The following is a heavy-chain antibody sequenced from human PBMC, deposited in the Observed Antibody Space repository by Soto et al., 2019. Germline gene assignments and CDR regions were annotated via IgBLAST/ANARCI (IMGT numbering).Heavy chain of an antibody. D-gene: IGHD2-21*02. J-gene: IGHJ5*02. Sequence: ASETLSLTCTVSGGSISSGDYYWSWIRQPPGKGLEWIGYIYYSGSTYYNPSLKSRVTISVDTSRNQFSLKLSSVTAADTAVYYCARDGDNGGNSWFDPWGQGTLVTVSS. CDR1: GGSISSGDYY. V-gene: IGHV4-30-4*01. CDR2: IYYSGST. CDR3: ARDGDNGGNSWFDP.